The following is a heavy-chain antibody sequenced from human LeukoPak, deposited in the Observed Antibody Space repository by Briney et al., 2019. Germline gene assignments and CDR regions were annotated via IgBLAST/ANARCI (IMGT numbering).Heavy chain of an antibody. V-gene: IGHV3-7*04. CDR3: ARGYTYGTTFDP. Sequence: GGSLRLSCVASGFTFSSYWMSWVRQAPGKGLEFVANIKEDGREKYYVDSVKGRFTISRDNAKNSLYLQMNSLRAEDTAVYYCARGYTYGTTFDPWSQGTLVTVSS. CDR2: IKEDGREK. D-gene: IGHD5-18*01. CDR1: GFTFSSYW. J-gene: IGHJ5*02.